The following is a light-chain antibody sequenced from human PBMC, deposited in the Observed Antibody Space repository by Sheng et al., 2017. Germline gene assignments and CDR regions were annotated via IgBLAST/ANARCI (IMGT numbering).Light chain of an antibody. V-gene: IGKV1-39*01. J-gene: IGKJ1*01. CDR2: DAS. Sequence: DIQMTQSPSSLSASVGDRVTISCRASQTISTNLNWYQHKPGKAPKVLIYDASRLQSGVPSRFXGSGSGTDFTLTISSLQPEDFATYFCQQSYSMPTFGLGTKVEVK. CDR3: QQSYSMPT. CDR1: QTISTN.